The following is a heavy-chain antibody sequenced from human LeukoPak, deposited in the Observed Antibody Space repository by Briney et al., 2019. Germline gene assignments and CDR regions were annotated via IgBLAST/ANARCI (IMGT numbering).Heavy chain of an antibody. CDR2: IKHDGSEK. CDR1: GFTFSDYW. V-gene: IGHV3-7*01. J-gene: IGHJ4*02. D-gene: IGHD6-19*01. Sequence: GGSLRPSCAASGFTFSDYWMSWVRQAPGKGLEWVANIKHDGSEKYYVDTVKGRFTITRDNAMNSLYMQMNSLRAEDTAVYYCATQQWLDGAYYFDYWGQGTLVTVSS. CDR3: ATQQWLDGAYYFDY.